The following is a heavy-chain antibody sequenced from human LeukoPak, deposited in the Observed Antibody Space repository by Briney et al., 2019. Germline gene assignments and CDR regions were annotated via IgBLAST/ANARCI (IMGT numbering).Heavy chain of an antibody. CDR2: IYWNDDN. CDR1: GFSLSTSGVG. CDR3: AHYGDYRFMYYFDY. V-gene: IGHV2-5*01. D-gene: IGHD4-17*01. Sequence: SGPTLVNPTQTLTLTCTFSGFSLSTSGVGVGWIRQPPGKALEWLALIYWNDDNRYSPSLKSRLTITKDTSKNHVVLKMTNMDPVDTATYYCAHYGDYRFMYYFDYWGQGTLVTVSS. J-gene: IGHJ4*02.